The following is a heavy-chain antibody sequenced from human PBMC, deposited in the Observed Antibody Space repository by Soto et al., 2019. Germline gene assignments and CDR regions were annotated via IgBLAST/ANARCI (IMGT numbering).Heavy chain of an antibody. CDR3: ARVKGIQLWLPYYYYGMDV. CDR2: IWYDGSNK. CDR1: GFTFSSYG. Sequence: PGGSLRLSCAASGFTFSSYGMHWVRQAPGKGLEWVAVIWYDGSNKYYADSVKGRFTISRDNSKNTLYLQMNSLRAEDTAVYYCARVKGIQLWLPYYYYGMDVWGQGATATVSS. J-gene: IGHJ6*02. D-gene: IGHD5-18*01. V-gene: IGHV3-33*01.